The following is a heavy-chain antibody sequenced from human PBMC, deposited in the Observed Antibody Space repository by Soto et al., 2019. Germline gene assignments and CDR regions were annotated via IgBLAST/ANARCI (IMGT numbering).Heavy chain of an antibody. V-gene: IGHV4-30-2*01. CDR1: GGSINSGGYS. J-gene: IGHJ4*02. CDR2: LYHGGAT. Sequence: SETLSLTCAVSGGSINSGGYSWSWIRQPPGKGLEWVRYLYHGGATYSNPSLKSRVSISVDWSKNQFSLKLNSVTAADTAVYYCARAFTAMGIFDYWGPGILVTVSS. D-gene: IGHD6-13*01. CDR3: ARAFTAMGIFDY.